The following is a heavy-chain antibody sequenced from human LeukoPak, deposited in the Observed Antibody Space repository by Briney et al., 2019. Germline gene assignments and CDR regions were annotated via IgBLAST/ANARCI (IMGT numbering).Heavy chain of an antibody. CDR1: GYTFTGYY. J-gene: IGHJ4*02. V-gene: IGHV1-2*02. Sequence: ASVKVSCKASGYTFTGYYMHWVRQAPGQGLEWMGWINPNSGGTNYAQKFQGRVTITTDESTSTAYMELSSLRSEDTAVYYCARTLYDSSGYYYGYEGFWGQGTLVTVSS. D-gene: IGHD3-22*01. CDR2: INPNSGGT. CDR3: ARTLYDSSGYYYGYEGF.